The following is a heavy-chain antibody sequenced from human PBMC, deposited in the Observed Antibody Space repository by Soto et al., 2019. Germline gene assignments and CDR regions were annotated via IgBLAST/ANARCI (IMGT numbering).Heavy chain of an antibody. J-gene: IGHJ6*02. V-gene: IGHV3-11*06. CDR1: GFTFSDYY. CDR2: ISSSSSYT. CDR3: GPFYHLGIEV. Sequence: QVRLVESGGGLVKPGGSLRLSCAASGFTFSDYYMSWIRQAPGKGLEWVSYISSSSSYTNYADSVKGRFTISRDNAKNPLLLEMNSLRSGETAVYYCGPFYHLGIEVWGQGTTVTVSS.